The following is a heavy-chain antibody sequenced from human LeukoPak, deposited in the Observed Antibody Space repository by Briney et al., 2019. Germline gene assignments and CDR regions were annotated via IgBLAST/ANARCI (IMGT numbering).Heavy chain of an antibody. J-gene: IGHJ4*02. V-gene: IGHV1-69*13. CDR1: GGTFXSYA. D-gene: IGHD5-12*01. Sequence: ASVKVSCKASGGTFXSYAISWXXXXPGXGXEWKGGIIPIFGTAKYAQKFQGRVTITEDDSTSTAYMELSSLRSEDTAVYYCARGGIVATILDYWGQGTLVTVSS. CDR3: ARGGIVATILDY. CDR2: IIPIFGTA.